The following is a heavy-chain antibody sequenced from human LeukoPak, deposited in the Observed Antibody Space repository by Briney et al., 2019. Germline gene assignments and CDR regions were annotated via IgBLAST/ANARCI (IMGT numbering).Heavy chain of an antibody. CDR2: TNPNSGGT. D-gene: IGHD5-18*01. V-gene: IGHV1-2*02. Sequence: ASVKVPCKASGYTFTGYYMHWVRQAPGQGLEWMGWTNPNSGGTNYAQKFQGRVTMTRDTSISTAYMELSRLRSDDTAVYYCARGVYGYGFLDYWGQGTLVTVPS. J-gene: IGHJ4*02. CDR3: ARGVYGYGFLDY. CDR1: GYTFTGYY.